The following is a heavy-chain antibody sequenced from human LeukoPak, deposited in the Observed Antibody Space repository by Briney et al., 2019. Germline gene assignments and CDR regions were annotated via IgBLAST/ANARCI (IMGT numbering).Heavy chain of an antibody. Sequence: PGGSLRLSCAASGFAFSSFSLSWVRQAAGEGLEWLSGTSGSGDRISYADSVKGRFTISRDNSKNTLYLQMNSLRAEDTAIYYCAKANGISNAGAVYWGQGALVTVSS. J-gene: IGHJ4*02. CDR3: AKANGISNAGAVY. V-gene: IGHV3-23*01. D-gene: IGHD1-26*01. CDR1: GFAFSSFS. CDR2: TSGSGDRI.